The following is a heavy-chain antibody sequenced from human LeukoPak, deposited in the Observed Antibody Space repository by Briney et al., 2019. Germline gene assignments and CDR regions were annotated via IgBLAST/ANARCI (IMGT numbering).Heavy chain of an antibody. Sequence: GGSLRLSCAASGFTVSSNYMTWVRQAPGKGLEWVSVIYSGGSTYYADSVKGRFTISRDNSKNTLYLQMNSLRAEGTAVYYCARGGSYSYYFDYWGQGTLVTVSS. CDR2: IYSGGST. J-gene: IGHJ4*02. D-gene: IGHD3-16*01. CDR1: GFTVSSNY. V-gene: IGHV3-66*01. CDR3: ARGGSYSYYFDY.